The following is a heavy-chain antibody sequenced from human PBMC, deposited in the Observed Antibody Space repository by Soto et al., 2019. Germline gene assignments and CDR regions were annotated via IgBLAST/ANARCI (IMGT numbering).Heavy chain of an antibody. D-gene: IGHD3-10*01. CDR2: TYYRSKWYN. CDR1: GDSVSSNTAA. CDR3: ATDNYGYYYDY. J-gene: IGHJ4*02. V-gene: IGHV6-1*01. Sequence: QVQLQQSGPGLVKPSQTLSLTCAISGDSVSSNTAAWNWIRHSPSRGLEWLGRTYYRSKWYNDYAVSVKGRITINPDTSRNQFSLHLSSVSPEDTAVYYCATDNYGYYYDYWGQGILVTVSS.